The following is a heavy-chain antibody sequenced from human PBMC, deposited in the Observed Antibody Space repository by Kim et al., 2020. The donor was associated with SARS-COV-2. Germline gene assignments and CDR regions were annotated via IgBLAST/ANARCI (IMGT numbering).Heavy chain of an antibody. J-gene: IGHJ4*02. CDR2: INHSGST. D-gene: IGHD4-17*01. Sequence: SETLSLTCAVYGGSFSGYYWSWIRQPPGKGLEWIGEINHSGSTNYNPSLKSRVTISVDTSKNQFSLKLSSVTAADTAVYYCARSGARFLTTVNDYWGQGTLVTVSS. CDR1: GGSFSGYY. V-gene: IGHV4-34*01. CDR3: ARSGARFLTTVNDY.